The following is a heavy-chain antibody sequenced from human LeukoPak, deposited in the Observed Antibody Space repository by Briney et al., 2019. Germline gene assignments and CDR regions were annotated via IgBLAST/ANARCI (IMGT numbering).Heavy chain of an antibody. CDR2: IYYSGSI. D-gene: IGHD3-10*01. Sequence: SETLSLTCTVSGGSISSYYWSWIRQPPGKGLEWIGYIYYSGSINYNPSLKSRVTISVDTSKNQFSLKLSSVTAADTAVYYCARRITMIRGLDPWGQGTLVTVSS. V-gene: IGHV4-59*08. J-gene: IGHJ5*02. CDR1: GGSISSYY. CDR3: ARRITMIRGLDP.